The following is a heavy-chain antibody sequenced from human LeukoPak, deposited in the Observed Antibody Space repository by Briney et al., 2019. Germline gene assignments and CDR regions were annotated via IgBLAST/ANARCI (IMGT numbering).Heavy chain of an antibody. V-gene: IGHV3-21*05. D-gene: IGHD3-22*01. CDR3: ARDYYYDSSGYYGDAFDI. J-gene: IGHJ3*02. Sequence: GGSLRLSCAASGFTFSSYWMTWVRQTPEKGLEWVSYIDNGGTYTNYADSVKGRFTISRDNAKNSLYLQMNSLRAEDTAVYYCARDYYYDSSGYYGDAFDIWGQGTMVTVSS. CDR1: GFTFSSYW. CDR2: IDNGGTYT.